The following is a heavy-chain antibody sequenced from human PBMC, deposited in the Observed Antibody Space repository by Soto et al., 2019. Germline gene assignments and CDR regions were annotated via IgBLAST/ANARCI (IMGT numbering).Heavy chain of an antibody. CDR1: GFTFSSYE. CDR2: ISSSGSTI. Sequence: GGSLRLSCAASGFTFSSYEMNWVRQAPGKGLEWVSYISSSGSTIYYADSVKGRFTISRDNAKNSLYLQMNSLRAEDTAVYYCARALYDSSGYYYWLDPWGQGTLVTVSS. D-gene: IGHD3-22*01. J-gene: IGHJ5*02. CDR3: ARALYDSSGYYYWLDP. V-gene: IGHV3-48*03.